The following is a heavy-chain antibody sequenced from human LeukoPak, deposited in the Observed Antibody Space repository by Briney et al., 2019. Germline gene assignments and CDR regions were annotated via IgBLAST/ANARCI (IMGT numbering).Heavy chain of an antibody. V-gene: IGHV1-18*01. CDR1: GGTFSRYA. Sequence: ASVKVSCKASGGTFSRYAISWVRQAPGQGLEWMGWISAYNGNTNYAQKLQGRVTMTTDTSTSTAYMELRSLRSDDTAVYYCAGDPDGYKFFDYWGRGSPVTVSS. D-gene: IGHD5-24*01. CDR3: AGDPDGYKFFDY. CDR2: ISAYNGNT. J-gene: IGHJ4*02.